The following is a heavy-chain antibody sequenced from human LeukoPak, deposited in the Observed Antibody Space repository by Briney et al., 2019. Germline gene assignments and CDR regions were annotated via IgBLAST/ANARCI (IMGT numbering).Heavy chain of an antibody. CDR2: MNPNSGGT. CDR1: GYTFTSYD. J-gene: IGHJ6*02. V-gene: IGHV1-8*01. Sequence: GASVKVSCKASGYTFTSYDINWVRQATGQGLEWVGWMNPNSGGTVYAQKFQGRVTMTRDTSIGTLYMELNSLGSEDTAVYYCARGAIFGVTPRGYGMDVWGQGTTVTVSS. CDR3: ARGAIFGVTPRGYGMDV. D-gene: IGHD3-3*01.